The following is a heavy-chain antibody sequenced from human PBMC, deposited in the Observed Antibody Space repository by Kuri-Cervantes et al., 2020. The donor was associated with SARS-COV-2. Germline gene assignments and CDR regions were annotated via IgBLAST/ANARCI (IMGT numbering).Heavy chain of an antibody. D-gene: IGHD6-25*01. J-gene: IGHJ6*03. CDR3: ASSPLEPSSGSEYYYYYMDV. CDR1: GFTVSSYS. V-gene: IGHV3-21*01. Sequence: GGSLRLSCAASGFTVSSYSMNWVRQAPGKGLEWVSSISSSSSYIYYADSAKARFTISRDNAKNSLYLQMNSLRAEDTAVYYCASSPLEPSSGSEYYYYYMDVWGKGTTVTVSS. CDR2: ISSSSSYI.